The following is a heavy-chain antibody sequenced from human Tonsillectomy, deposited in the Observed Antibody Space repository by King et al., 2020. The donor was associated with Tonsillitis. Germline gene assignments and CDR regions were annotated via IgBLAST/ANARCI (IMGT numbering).Heavy chain of an antibody. J-gene: IGHJ5*01. V-gene: IGHV1-2*02. CDR3: ARGDNSGWYDS. CDR2: INPNNGGT. CDR1: GFTFTGYY. Sequence: QLVQSGAEVKKPGASVKVSCKASGFTFTGYYMHWVRQAPGQGLEWMGWINPNNGGTNYAQKFQGRVTMTRDTSISTAYMELSRLRSDDTAVYYCARGDNSGWYDSWGQGTLVTVSS. D-gene: IGHD6-19*01.